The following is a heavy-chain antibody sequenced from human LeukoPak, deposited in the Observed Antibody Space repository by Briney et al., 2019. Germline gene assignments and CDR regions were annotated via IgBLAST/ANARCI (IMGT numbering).Heavy chain of an antibody. CDR1: GHNLSVYH. D-gene: IGHD6-13*01. Sequence: ASVKVSCKTTGHNLSVYHVHWVRQAPGQGLEWMGWFNGNGGGTKYAQKFQGRVTMTRDTSTSTVYMELSSLRSEDTAVYYCARGPAAGTDWFDPWGQGTLVTVSS. CDR2: FNGNGGGT. J-gene: IGHJ5*02. V-gene: IGHV1-2*02. CDR3: ARGPAAGTDWFDP.